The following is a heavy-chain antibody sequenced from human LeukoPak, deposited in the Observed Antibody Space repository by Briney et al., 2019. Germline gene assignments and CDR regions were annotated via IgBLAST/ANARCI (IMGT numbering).Heavy chain of an antibody. J-gene: IGHJ4*02. V-gene: IGHV4-59*01. CDR2: IYNSGST. Sequence: PSETLSLTCTVSGGSISSYYWSWIRQPPGKGLEWIGYIYNSGSTNYSPSLKSRVTISVDTSKNQFSLKLSSVTAADTAVYYCARWGTMIRGVTYYFDYWGQGTLATVSS. CDR3: ARWGTMIRGVTYYFDY. D-gene: IGHD3-10*01. CDR1: GGSISSYY.